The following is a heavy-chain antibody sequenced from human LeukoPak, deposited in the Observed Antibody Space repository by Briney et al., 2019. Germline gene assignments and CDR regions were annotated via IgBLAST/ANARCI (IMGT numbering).Heavy chain of an antibody. V-gene: IGHV3-48*04. CDR3: ARDKITFGGVTINWFDP. D-gene: IGHD3-16*01. Sequence: GGSLRLSCAASGFTFSSYSMNWVRQAPGKGLEWVSYISSSGSTIYYADSVKGRFTISRDNAKNSLYLQMNSLRAEDTAVYYCARDKITFGGVTINWFDPWGQGTLVTVSS. CDR2: ISSSGSTI. J-gene: IGHJ5*02. CDR1: GFTFSSYS.